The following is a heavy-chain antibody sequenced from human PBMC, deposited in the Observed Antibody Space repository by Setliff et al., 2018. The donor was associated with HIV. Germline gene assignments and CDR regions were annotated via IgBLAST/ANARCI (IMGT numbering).Heavy chain of an antibody. CDR2: ISSSSSTI. Sequence: GGSLRLSCAASGFTFSSYSMNWVRQAPGKGLEWVSYISSSSSTIYYADSVRGRFTVSRDNAKNSLWLQLDSLKVEDTAMYYCARDKGPPPVVHLDYWGQGTLVTVSS. CDR1: GFTFSSYS. J-gene: IGHJ4*02. CDR3: ARDKGPPPVVHLDY. V-gene: IGHV3-48*04. D-gene: IGHD3-10*02.